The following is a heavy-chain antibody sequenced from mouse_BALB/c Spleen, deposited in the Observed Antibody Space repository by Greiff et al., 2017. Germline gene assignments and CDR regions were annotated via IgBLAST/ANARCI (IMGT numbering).Heavy chain of an antibody. J-gene: IGHJ4*01. CDR2: ISSGGSYT. V-gene: IGHV5-6-4*01. CDR3: TRDYGSSYNYYAMDY. CDR1: GFTFSSYT. Sequence: EVKLQESGGGLVKPGGSLKLSCAASGFTFSSYTMSWVRQTPEKRLEWVATISSGGSYTYYPDSVKGRFTISRDNAKNTLYLQMSSLKSEDTAMYYCTRDYGSSYNYYAMDYWGQGTSVTVSS. D-gene: IGHD1-1*01.